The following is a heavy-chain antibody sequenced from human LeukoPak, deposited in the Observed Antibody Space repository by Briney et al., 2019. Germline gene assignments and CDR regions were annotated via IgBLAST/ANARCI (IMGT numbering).Heavy chain of an antibody. CDR1: GYTFSRYG. CDR3: VRDDWRGLGNRNDVANLDF. Sequence: ASVKVSCKASGYTFSRYGISWVRQAPGQGLEWMAWISVSRGDTQYAQKFQGRVTMTTDTSTSTAYMELRSLRSDDTAVYYCVRDDWRGLGNRNDVANLDFWGQGTLVTVSS. J-gene: IGHJ4*02. D-gene: IGHD1-1*01. CDR2: ISVSRGDT. V-gene: IGHV1-18*01.